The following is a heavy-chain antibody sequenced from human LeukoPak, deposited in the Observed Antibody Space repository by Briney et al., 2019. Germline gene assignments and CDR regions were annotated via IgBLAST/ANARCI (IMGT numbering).Heavy chain of an antibody. CDR2: ISAYNGNT. V-gene: IGHV1-18*01. CDR1: GYTFTSYG. D-gene: IGHD3-22*01. Sequence: GASVKVSCKASGYTFTSYGISWVRQAPGQGLEWMGWISAYNGNTNYAQKLQGRVTMTTDTSTSTAYMELRSLRSEDTAVYYCAVTYYYDSSGARIDYWGQGTLVTVSS. J-gene: IGHJ4*02. CDR3: AVTYYYDSSGARIDY.